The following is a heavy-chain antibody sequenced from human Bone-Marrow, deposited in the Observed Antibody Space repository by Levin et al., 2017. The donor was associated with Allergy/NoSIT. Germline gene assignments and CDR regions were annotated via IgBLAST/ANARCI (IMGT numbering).Heavy chain of an antibody. CDR2: ISATGDRT. J-gene: IGHJ6*03. Sequence: GGSLRLSCASSGFIFRSYGMNWVRQAPGKGPEFVSGISATGDRTFYGNSVKGRFTISRDNSNNMLFLQMDSLKTDDMAVYYCARDAFLTGYNCDFWTTYVDVWGKGTTVTVSS. CDR3: ARDAFLTGYNCDFWTTYVDV. V-gene: IGHV3-64*01. D-gene: IGHD3-9*01. CDR1: GFIFRSYG.